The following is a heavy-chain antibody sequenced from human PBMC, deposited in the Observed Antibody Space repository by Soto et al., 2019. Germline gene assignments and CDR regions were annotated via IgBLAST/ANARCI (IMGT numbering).Heavy chain of an antibody. CDR2: IYHSGST. Sequence: AETRSLTGAVSGGSISSSNWWSWVRQPPGKGLEWIGEIYHSGSTNYNPSLKSRVTISVDKSKNQFSLKLSSVTAEDTAVYYCARARITMIVVVENFDYWGQGTLVTVAS. J-gene: IGHJ4*02. V-gene: IGHV4-4*02. D-gene: IGHD3-22*01. CDR1: GGSISSSNW. CDR3: ARARITMIVVVENFDY.